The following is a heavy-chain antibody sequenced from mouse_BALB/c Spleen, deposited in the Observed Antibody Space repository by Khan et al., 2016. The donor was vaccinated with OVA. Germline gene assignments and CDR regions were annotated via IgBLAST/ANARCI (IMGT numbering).Heavy chain of an antibody. V-gene: IGHV2-6-4*01. J-gene: IGHJ1*01. D-gene: IGHD3-3*01. CDR1: GFSLSRYS. Sequence: QMQLEESGPGLVAPSQSLSITCTVSGFSLSRYSVHWVRQPPGKGLEWLGIMWIGGSTDYNSALKSRLSISKDNSKSQVFLKMNSLQTDDTAMYYCARNRDGGSYWYFDVWGAGTTVTVSS. CDR3: ARNRDGGSYWYFDV. CDR2: MWIGGST.